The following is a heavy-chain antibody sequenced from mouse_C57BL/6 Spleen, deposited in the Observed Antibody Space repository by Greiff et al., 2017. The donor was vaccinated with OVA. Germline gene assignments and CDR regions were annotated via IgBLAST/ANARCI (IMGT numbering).Heavy chain of an antibody. CDR1: GYSITSGYY. V-gene: IGHV3-6*01. CDR2: ISYDGSN. Sequence: ESGPGLVKPSQSLSLTCSVTGYSITSGYYWNWIRQFPGNKLEWMGYISYDGSNNYNPSLKNRISITRDTSKNQFFLKLNSVTTEDTATYYCARDYDYYGSSYWYFDVWGTGTTVTVSS. D-gene: IGHD1-1*01. CDR3: ARDYDYYGSSYWYFDV. J-gene: IGHJ1*03.